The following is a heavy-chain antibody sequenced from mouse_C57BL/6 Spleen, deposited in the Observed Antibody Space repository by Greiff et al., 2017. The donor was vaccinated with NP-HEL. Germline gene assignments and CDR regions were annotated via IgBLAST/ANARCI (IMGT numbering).Heavy chain of an antibody. CDR2: INPSNGGT. J-gene: IGHJ1*03. D-gene: IGHD1-1*01. V-gene: IGHV1-53*01. CDR1: GYTFTSYW. Sequence: QVQLMQPGTELVKPGASVKLSCKASGYTFTSYWMHWVQQRPGQGLEWIGNINPSNGGTNYNEKFKSKATLTVDKSSSTAYMQLSSLTSEDSAVYYCARSLYYGPRYFDGWGTGTTVTVAS. CDR3: ARSLYYGPRYFDG.